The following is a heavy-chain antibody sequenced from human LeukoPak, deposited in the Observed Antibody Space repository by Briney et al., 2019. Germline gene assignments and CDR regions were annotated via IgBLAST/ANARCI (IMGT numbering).Heavy chain of an antibody. J-gene: IGHJ5*02. CDR1: GDTFSSYA. Sequence: GSSVKVSCKASGDTFSSYAISWVRQAPGQGLEWMGRIIPIFGIANYAQKFQGRVTITADKSTSTAYMELSSLRSEDTAVYYCARGGQQGGSWYSGWFDPWGQGTLVTVSS. D-gene: IGHD6-13*01. CDR2: IIPIFGIA. V-gene: IGHV1-69*04. CDR3: ARGGQQGGSWYSGWFDP.